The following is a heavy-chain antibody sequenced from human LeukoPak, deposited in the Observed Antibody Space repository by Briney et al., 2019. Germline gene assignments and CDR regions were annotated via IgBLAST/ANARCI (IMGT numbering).Heavy chain of an antibody. D-gene: IGHD3-22*01. CDR3: VRSQGGYYYDSSGYYQGPLDY. Sequence: PGGSLRLSCAASGFTLGTHCMTWVRQAPGKGLEWVSSISSSGNYIHYADSVKGRFTISRDNAENSLYLQMNGLRAEDTAMYYCVRSQGGYYYDSSGYYQGPLDYWGQGTLVTVSS. CDR2: ISSSGNYI. V-gene: IGHV3-21*01. CDR1: GFTLGTHC. J-gene: IGHJ4*02.